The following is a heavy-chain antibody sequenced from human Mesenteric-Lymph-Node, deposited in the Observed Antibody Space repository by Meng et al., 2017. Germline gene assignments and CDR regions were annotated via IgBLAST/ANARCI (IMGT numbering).Heavy chain of an antibody. CDR3: ARGSRLRKLDY. J-gene: IGHJ4*02. CDR1: GGSISSSNW. CDR2: INHSGST. V-gene: IGHV4-4*02. Sequence: VPLQESGPGWVKPSGTLSLTCAVSGGSISSSNWWSWVRQPPGKGLEWIGEINHSGSTNYNPSLKSRVTISVDTSKNQFSLKLSSVTAADTAVYYCARGSRLRKLDYWGQGTLVTASS. D-gene: IGHD5-12*01.